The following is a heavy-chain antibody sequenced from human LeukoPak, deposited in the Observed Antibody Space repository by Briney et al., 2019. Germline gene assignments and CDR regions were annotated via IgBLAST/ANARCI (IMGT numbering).Heavy chain of an antibody. D-gene: IGHD5/OR15-5a*01. CDR3: ARRMTVSATNWFDP. V-gene: IGHV4-59*01. J-gene: IGHJ5*02. Sequence: SETLSLTCTVSGASISSSFWTWIRQSPGKGLEWLAYIYYTGSTNLNPSLKSRLTISVDTSKNQFSLRLSSVTAADTAIYYWARRMTVSATNWFDPWGQGTLVTVSS. CDR2: IYYTGST. CDR1: GASISSSF.